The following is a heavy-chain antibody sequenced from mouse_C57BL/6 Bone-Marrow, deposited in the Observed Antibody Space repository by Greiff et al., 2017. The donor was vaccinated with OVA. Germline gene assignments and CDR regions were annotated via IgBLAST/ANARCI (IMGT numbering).Heavy chain of an antibody. CDR2: IYPRRGNT. CDR1: GYTFTSYG. V-gene: IGHV1-81*01. CDR3: ANSSGYVYFDY. D-gene: IGHD3-2*02. J-gene: IGHJ2*01. Sequence: VKLQESGAELARPGASVKLSCKASGYTFTSYGISWVKQRPGQGLEWIGAIYPRRGNTYYNEKFKGKATLTADKSSSTAYMELRSLTSEDSAGYFCANSSGYVYFDYWGQGTTLTVSS.